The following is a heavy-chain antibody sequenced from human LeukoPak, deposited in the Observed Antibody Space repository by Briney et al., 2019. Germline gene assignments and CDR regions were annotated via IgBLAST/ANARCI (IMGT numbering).Heavy chain of an antibody. CDR2: INHSGST. J-gene: IGHJ4*02. V-gene: IGHV4-38-2*02. Sequence: SETLSLTCTVSGYSISSGYYWSWIRQPPGKWLEWIGEINHSGSTNYNPSLKSRVTISVDTSKNQFSLKLSSVTAADTAVYYCARGEAEYDYWGQGTLVTVSS. D-gene: IGHD2/OR15-2a*01. CDR1: GYSISSGYY. CDR3: ARGEAEYDY.